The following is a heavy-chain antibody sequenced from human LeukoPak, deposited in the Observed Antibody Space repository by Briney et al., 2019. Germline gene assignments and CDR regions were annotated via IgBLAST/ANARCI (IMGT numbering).Heavy chain of an antibody. CDR1: RGSISTYY. J-gene: IGHJ4*02. V-gene: IGHV4-59*01. CDR3: ARSRSSSPYYFDT. Sequence: SETLSLTCSVSRGSISTYYWSWIRQPPGKGLEWIGFVFYSGTTNSNPSVKSRVSMSVDMSKNHLSLELTSVTAADSAVYYCARSRSSSPYYFDTWGQGTPVTVSS. CDR2: VFYSGTT. D-gene: IGHD6-19*01.